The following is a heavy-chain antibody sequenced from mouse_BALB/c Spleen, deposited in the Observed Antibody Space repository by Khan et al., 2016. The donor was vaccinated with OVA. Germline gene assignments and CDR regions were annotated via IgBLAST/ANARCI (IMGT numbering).Heavy chain of an antibody. CDR3: GRGGAAYYRNDGGAMDY. CDR2: INTHSGVP. J-gene: IGHJ4*01. D-gene: IGHD2-14*01. Sequence: QIQLVQSGPELKKPGETVRISCKASGYTFTTAGMQWVQKMPGKGLKWIGWINTHSGVPKYAEDFKGRFAFSLDTSASTVYLQITTLKNEDTATYFCGRGGAAYYRNDGGAMDYWGQGTSVTVSS. V-gene: IGHV9-4*02. CDR1: GYTFTTAG.